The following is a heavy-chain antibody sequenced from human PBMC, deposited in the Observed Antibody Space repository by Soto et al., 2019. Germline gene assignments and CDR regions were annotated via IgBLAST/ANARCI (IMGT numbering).Heavy chain of an antibody. V-gene: IGHV2-5*02. Sequence: QITLEESRPTLVKPTQTLTLTCSFSGFSLYTRGVGVGWIRQPPGKALEWLALLYWDDTRRYNPSLKNNLTIAKDTSENQVVLTMTNMDPVDTGTYLCAHYTTDTYFDVWGKGTTVTVSS. CDR1: GFSLYTRGVG. D-gene: IGHD1-1*01. CDR3: AHYTTDTYFDV. J-gene: IGHJ6*04. CDR2: LYWDDTR.